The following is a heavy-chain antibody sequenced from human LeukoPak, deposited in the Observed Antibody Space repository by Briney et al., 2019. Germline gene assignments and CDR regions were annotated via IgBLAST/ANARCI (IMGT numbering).Heavy chain of an antibody. J-gene: IGHJ6*02. V-gene: IGHV3-23*01. D-gene: IGHD2-21*02. CDR1: GFTFSSYA. Sequence: GGSLRLSCAASGFTFSSYAMHWVRQAPGKGLEWVSVISGSGDSTYYADSVKGRFTISRDNSKNTLYLQMNSLRAEDTAVYYCVHCGGDCYPCCGMDVWGQGTTVTVSS. CDR3: VHCGGDCYPCCGMDV. CDR2: ISGSGDST.